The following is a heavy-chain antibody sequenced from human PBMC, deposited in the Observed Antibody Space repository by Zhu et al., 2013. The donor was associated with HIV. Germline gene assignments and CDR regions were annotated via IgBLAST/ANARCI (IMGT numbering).Heavy chain of an antibody. D-gene: IGHD3-16*01. CDR2: INAADGDT. J-gene: IGHJ4*02. V-gene: IGHV1-3*01. Sequence: QVQLVQSGAEVKKPGASVKLSCKGSGYTFSNYAMHWVRQAPGQRLEWMGWINAADGDTRYSQNFQGRVTITRDTSASTLYMDLSSLRSEDTAVYYCVMGAFDYWGQGTLVTVSS. CDR3: VMGAFDY. CDR1: GYTFSNYA.